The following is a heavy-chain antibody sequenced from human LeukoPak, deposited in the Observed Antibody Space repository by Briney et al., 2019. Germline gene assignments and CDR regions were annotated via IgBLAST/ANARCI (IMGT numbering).Heavy chain of an antibody. V-gene: IGHV3-30*01. CDR1: GFTFSSYG. Sequence: GGPLRLSCAASGFTFSSYGLHWVRQAPGKGLEWVAGISYDGSNKYYADSVKGRFTISRDNSKNTVYLQMNSLRGEDTAVYYCARDLATLGMDVWGKGTTVTVSS. J-gene: IGHJ6*04. CDR3: ARDLATLGMDV. D-gene: IGHD5-12*01. CDR2: ISYDGSNK.